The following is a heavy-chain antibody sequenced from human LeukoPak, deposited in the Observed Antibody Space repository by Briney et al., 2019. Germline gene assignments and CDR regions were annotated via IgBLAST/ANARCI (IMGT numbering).Heavy chain of an antibody. CDR1: GGSISEYY. V-gene: IGHV4-59*08. CDR3: ARGYPIDP. Sequence: SETLSLTCTVSGGSISEYYWSWIRQSPGKGLEWIGRISGSGSTLYNPSLKSRVTISLDTSNNQFSLKLTSVTAADTAVYYCARGYPIDPWGQGTLVTVSS. CDR2: ISGSGST. J-gene: IGHJ5*02. D-gene: IGHD5-12*01.